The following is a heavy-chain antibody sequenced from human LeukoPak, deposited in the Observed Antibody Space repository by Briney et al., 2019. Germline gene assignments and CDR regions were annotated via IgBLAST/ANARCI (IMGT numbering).Heavy chain of an antibody. J-gene: IGHJ1*01. V-gene: IGHV3-33*05. CDR3: ARDPPSFQH. Sequence: GGSLRLSCAASGFGFNYYGMVWFRQSPGKGLEWVATISYDERGKHYADSVQGRFTISRDNAKNSLYLQMNSLRAEDTAVYYCARDPPSFQHWGQGTLVTVSS. CDR1: GFGFNYYG. CDR2: ISYDERGK.